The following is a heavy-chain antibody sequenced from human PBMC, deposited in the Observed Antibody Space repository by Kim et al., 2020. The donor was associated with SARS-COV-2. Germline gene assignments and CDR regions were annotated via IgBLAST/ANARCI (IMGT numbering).Heavy chain of an antibody. J-gene: IGHJ6*03. CDR2: IIPILDVT. CDR1: GGSFSGFD. CDR3: ARGPLGYMDV. Sequence: SVKVSCQASGGSFSGFDITWVRQAPGQGPEWVGRIIPILDVTTYAQKFQGRVTITADESTSAAYMELSSLRSEDTAVYYCARGPLGYMDVWGRGTTVTVSS. V-gene: IGHV1-69*04.